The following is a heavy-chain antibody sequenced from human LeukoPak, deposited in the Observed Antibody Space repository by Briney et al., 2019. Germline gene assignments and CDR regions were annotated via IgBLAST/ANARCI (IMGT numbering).Heavy chain of an antibody. CDR2: ISSSSSYI. V-gene: IGHV3-21*01. D-gene: IGHD1-26*01. CDR3: ASHQSTTPDAFDI. CDR1: GFTFSSYS. J-gene: IGHJ3*02. Sequence: PGRSLRLSCAASGFTFSSYSMNWVRQAPGKGLEWVSSISSSSSYIYYADSVKGRFTISRDNAKNSLYLQMNSLRAEDTAVYYCASHQSTTPDAFDIWGQGTMVTVSS.